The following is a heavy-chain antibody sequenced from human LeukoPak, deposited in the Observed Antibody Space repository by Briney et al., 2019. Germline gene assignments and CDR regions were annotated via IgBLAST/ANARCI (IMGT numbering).Heavy chain of an antibody. J-gene: IGHJ4*02. Sequence: GGSLRLSCAASGFTFSSYAMSWVRQAPGKGLEWASAISGSGGSTYYADSVKGRFTISRDNSKNTLYLQMNSLRAEDTAVYYCAKCSTMISSKYYFDYWGQGTLVTVSS. CDR1: GFTFSSYA. V-gene: IGHV3-23*01. CDR2: ISGSGGST. CDR3: AKCSTMISSKYYFDY. D-gene: IGHD3-22*01.